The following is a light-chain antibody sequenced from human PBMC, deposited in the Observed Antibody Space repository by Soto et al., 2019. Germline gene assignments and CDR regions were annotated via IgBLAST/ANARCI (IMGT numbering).Light chain of an antibody. CDR1: SSDVGVYNY. CDR3: AAWDDSLSVV. V-gene: IGLV2-14*01. Sequence: QSALTQPASVSGSPGQSISISCTGTSSDVGVYNYVSWYQQHPGKAPKLMIYEVSNRPSGVSNRFSGSKSGNTASLAISGLRSEDEADYYCAAWDDSLSVVFGGGTKVTVL. J-gene: IGLJ2*01. CDR2: EVS.